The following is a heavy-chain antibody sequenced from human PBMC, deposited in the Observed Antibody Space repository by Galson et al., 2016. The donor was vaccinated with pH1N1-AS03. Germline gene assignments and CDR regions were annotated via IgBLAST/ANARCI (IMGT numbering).Heavy chain of an antibody. J-gene: IGHJ3*02. D-gene: IGHD3-16*02. V-gene: IGHV2-5*02. Sequence: PALVKPTQTLTLTCSLSGVSLPSSGLAVGWFRLPPGKALEWLALIYWDDAERFSPSLRNRLTITKDTSRNQAVLTVTNVDPLDTSTYFCALPNRWVNAFEIWGPGTMVTVAS. CDR3: ALPNRWVNAFEI. CDR1: GVSLPSSGLA. CDR2: IYWDDAE.